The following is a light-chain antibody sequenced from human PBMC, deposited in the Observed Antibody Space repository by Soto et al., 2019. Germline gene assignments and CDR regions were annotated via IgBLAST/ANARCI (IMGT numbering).Light chain of an antibody. CDR1: SSDVGGYNY. CDR2: EVS. J-gene: IGLJ3*02. CDR3: SSYSGSSNWV. V-gene: IGLV2-8*01. Sequence: QSALTQPPSASGSPGQSVAISCTGTSSDVGGYNYVSWYQHHPGKASKLMIYEVSRRPSRVSDRFSGSKSGNTASLTVSGLQAEDEADYYCSSYSGSSNWVFGGGTKLTVL.